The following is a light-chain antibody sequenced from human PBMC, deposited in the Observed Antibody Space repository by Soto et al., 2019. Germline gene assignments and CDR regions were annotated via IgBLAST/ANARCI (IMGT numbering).Light chain of an antibody. CDR3: CSYAGSITYV. CDR1: SSDVGNYNL. V-gene: IGLV2-23*01. J-gene: IGLJ1*01. CDR2: EGS. Sequence: QSVLTQPASVSGSPGQSITISCTGTSSDVGNYNLVSWYQQHPGKAPKLMIYEGSKRPSGVSNRFSGSKSGNTASLTISILQAEDEADYYCCSYAGSITYVFGTGTKVTVL.